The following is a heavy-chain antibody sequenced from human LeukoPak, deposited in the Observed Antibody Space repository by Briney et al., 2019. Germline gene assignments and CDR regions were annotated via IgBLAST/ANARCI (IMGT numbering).Heavy chain of an antibody. CDR1: GYTFTSYG. Sequence: GASVKVSCKASGYTFTSYGISWVRQAPGQGLEWMGWISAYNGNTNYAQKLQGRVTMTTDTSTSTACMELRSLRSDDTAVYYCARDRGSSWYEADYWGQGTLVTVSS. CDR2: ISAYNGNT. CDR3: ARDRGSSWYEADY. J-gene: IGHJ4*02. D-gene: IGHD6-13*01. V-gene: IGHV1-18*01.